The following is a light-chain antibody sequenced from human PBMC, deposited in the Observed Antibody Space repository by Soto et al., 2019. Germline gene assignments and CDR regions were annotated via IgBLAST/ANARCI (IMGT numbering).Light chain of an antibody. CDR3: QQSYTSRIT. CDR1: QSISSY. J-gene: IGKJ5*01. Sequence: IQMTQSPPSLSASVGDRVTITCRASQSISSYLSWYQQKPGKAPKLLIFAASSLQSGVPSRFSGSGSGTDFTLTVSNLQPEDFATYYCQQSYTSRITFGLGTRLEIK. CDR2: AAS. V-gene: IGKV1-39*01.